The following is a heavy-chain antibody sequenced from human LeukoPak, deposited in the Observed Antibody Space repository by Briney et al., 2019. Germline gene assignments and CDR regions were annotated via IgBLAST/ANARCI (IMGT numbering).Heavy chain of an antibody. D-gene: IGHD5-18*01. CDR3: ARHGIGYGPYYGMDV. CDR2: IYYSGST. CDR1: GGSISSGGYY. J-gene: IGHJ6*02. V-gene: IGHV4-31*03. Sequence: SQTLSLTCTVSGGSISSGGYYWSWIRQHPGKGLEWIGYIYYSGSTNYNPSLKSRVTISVDTSKNQFSLKLSSVTAADTAVYYCARHGIGYGPYYGMDVWGQGTTVTVSS.